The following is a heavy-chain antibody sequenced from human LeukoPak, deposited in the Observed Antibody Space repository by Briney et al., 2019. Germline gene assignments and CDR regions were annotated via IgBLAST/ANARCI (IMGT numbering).Heavy chain of an antibody. CDR3: ASPKDYGDYAGFDY. CDR2: INHSGST. J-gene: IGHJ4*02. Sequence: PSETLSLTCAVYGGSFSGFYWSWIRQPPGKGLEWIGDINHSGSTNYNPSLKSRVTISVDTSKNQFSLKLSSVTAADTAVYHCASPKDYGDYAGFDYWGQGTLVTVSS. V-gene: IGHV4-34*01. CDR1: GGSFSGFY. D-gene: IGHD4-17*01.